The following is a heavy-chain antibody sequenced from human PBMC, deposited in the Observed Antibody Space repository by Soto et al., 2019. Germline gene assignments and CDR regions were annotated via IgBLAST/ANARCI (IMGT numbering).Heavy chain of an antibody. CDR2: IYHSGST. J-gene: IGHJ5*02. CDR1: GGSVSSSNW. V-gene: IGHV4-4*02. CDR3: ASMGGYCSGGSCYSGSFWFDP. D-gene: IGHD2-15*01. Sequence: SETLSLTCAVSGGSVSSSNWWSWVRQPPGKGLDWIGEIYHSGSTNYNPSLKSRVTISVDTSKNQFSLKLSSVTAADTAVYYCASMGGYCSGGSCYSGSFWFDPWGQGTLVTVSS.